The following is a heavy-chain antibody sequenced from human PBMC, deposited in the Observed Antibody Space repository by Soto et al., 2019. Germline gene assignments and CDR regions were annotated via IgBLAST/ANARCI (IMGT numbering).Heavy chain of an antibody. J-gene: IGHJ4*02. CDR3: AKGNSGSPYGAFDY. D-gene: IGHD1-26*01. V-gene: IGHV3-30*18. CDR1: GFTFSTYG. Sequence: QVQLVESGGGVVQPGRSLRLSCAVSGFTFSTYGMHWVRQAPGKGLEWVAVISHDGSDKYYADSVKGRFTISRDTSKNALFLQMNRLRAEDTAVYYCAKGNSGSPYGAFDYWGQGTQVTVSS. CDR2: ISHDGSDK.